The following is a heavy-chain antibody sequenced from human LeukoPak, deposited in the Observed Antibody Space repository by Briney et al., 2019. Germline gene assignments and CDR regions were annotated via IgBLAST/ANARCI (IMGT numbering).Heavy chain of an antibody. J-gene: IGHJ3*02. D-gene: IGHD1-20*01. V-gene: IGHV3-66*02. CDR2: IYSDDST. Sequence: PGGSLRLSCAASGFTVSGNYINWVRQAPGKGLEWVSVIYSDDSTYYADSVKGRFTISRDNSKNTLYLQMNSLRAEDTAVYYCARGYNWNGADAFDIWGQGTMVTVSS. CDR1: GFTVSGNY. CDR3: ARGYNWNGADAFDI.